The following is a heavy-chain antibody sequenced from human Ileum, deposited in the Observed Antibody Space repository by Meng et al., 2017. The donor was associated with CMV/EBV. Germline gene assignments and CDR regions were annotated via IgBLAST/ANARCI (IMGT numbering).Heavy chain of an antibody. CDR1: GFTFSDHY. CDR3: ARAVGD. Sequence: SLSLSCVASGFTFSDHYMDWVRQAPGKGLEWVGRIRNKVDSYTTEYAASVKGRFTISRDDSKNSLYLQMNSLKTEDTAVYYCARAVGDWGQGTLVTVSS. J-gene: IGHJ4*02. D-gene: IGHD3-16*01. V-gene: IGHV3-72*01. CDR2: IRNKVDSYTT.